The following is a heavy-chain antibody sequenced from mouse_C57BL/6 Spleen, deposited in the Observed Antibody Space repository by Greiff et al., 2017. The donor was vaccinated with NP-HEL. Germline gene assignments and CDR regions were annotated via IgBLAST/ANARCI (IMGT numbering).Heavy chain of an antibody. J-gene: IGHJ4*01. D-gene: IGHD2-5*01. CDR2: IRNKANGYTT. Sequence: EVKLMESGGGLVQPGGSLSLSCAASGFTFTDYYMSWVRQPPGKALEWLGFIRNKANGYTTEYSASVKGRFTISRDNSQSILYRQMNALRAEDSATYYCASNHYSNRYAMDYWGQGTSVTVSS. CDR1: GFTFTDYY. CDR3: ASNHYSNRYAMDY. V-gene: IGHV7-3*01.